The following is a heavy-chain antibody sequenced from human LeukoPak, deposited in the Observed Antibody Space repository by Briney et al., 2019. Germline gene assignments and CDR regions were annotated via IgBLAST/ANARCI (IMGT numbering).Heavy chain of an antibody. Sequence: SVRVSCKASGDTFSSYAISWVPQAPGQGLEWMVGIIPIFGTANYAQTFQGRVTITADKYTSTVYMELSSLRYEDTAVYYCARQRITIFGVVTYYFDYWGQGTLVTVSS. V-gene: IGHV1-69*06. D-gene: IGHD3-3*01. CDR1: GDTFSSYA. CDR2: IIPIFGTA. CDR3: ARQRITIFGVVTYYFDY. J-gene: IGHJ4*02.